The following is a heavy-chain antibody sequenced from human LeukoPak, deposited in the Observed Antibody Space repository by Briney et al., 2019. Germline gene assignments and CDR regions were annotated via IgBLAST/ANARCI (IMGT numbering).Heavy chain of an antibody. CDR2: IWYDGSNK. CDR1: GFTFSSYG. J-gene: IGHJ4*02. CDR3: ARVRSGNRYYFDY. V-gene: IGHV3-33*01. Sequence: GGSLRLSCAASGFTFSSYGMHWVRQAPGKGLEWVAVIWYDGSNKYYADSVKGRFTISRDNSKNTLYLQVNSLRAEDTAVYYCARVRSGNRYYFDYWGQGTLVTVSS.